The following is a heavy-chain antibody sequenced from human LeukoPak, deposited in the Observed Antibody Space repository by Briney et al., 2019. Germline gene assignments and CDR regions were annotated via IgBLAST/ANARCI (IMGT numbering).Heavy chain of an antibody. CDR2: IYYSGST. CDR3: AADGSYGPGGFDY. V-gene: IGHV4-59*11. J-gene: IGHJ4*02. CDR1: GGSISSHY. D-gene: IGHD1-26*01. Sequence: PSETLSLTCTVSGGSISSHYWSWIRQPPGKGLEWIGYIYYSGSTNYNPSLKSRVTISVDTSKNQFSLKLSSVTAADTAVYYCAADGSYGPGGFDYWGQGTLVTVSS.